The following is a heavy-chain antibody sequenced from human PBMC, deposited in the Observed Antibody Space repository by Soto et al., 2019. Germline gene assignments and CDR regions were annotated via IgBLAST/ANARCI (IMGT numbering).Heavy chain of an antibody. D-gene: IGHD2-2*01. CDR2: IYHSGSI. V-gene: IGHV4-30-4*01. Sequence: SETLSLTCPVSGGSINSADYYWSWIRQSPGKGLEWIGYIYHSGSIYYNPSLKSRLTISVDTSKNQFSLKLSSVTAADTAVYYCAAVAPRKLTYPFYGVDAWGQGTTVTVSS. CDR3: AAVAPRKLTYPFYGVDA. J-gene: IGHJ6*02. CDR1: GGSINSADYY.